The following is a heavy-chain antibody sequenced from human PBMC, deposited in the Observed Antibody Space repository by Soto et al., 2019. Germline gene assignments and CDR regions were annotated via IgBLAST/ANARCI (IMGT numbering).Heavy chain of an antibody. V-gene: IGHV3-15*04. CDR2: IESKADGGTT. CDR3: AASYYYSWSGYYPYNWFDP. CDR1: GFTFTDAW. D-gene: IGHD3-3*01. Sequence: EVQLVESGGGLVEPGGSLRLSCVASGFTFTDAWMHWVRQAPGKGLEWVGRIESKADGGTTNYAAPVKGTFTISRDDSNYTLFLQMNSLNTEDTAVYYCAASYYYSWSGYYPYNWFDPWGQGTLVTVSS. J-gene: IGHJ5*02.